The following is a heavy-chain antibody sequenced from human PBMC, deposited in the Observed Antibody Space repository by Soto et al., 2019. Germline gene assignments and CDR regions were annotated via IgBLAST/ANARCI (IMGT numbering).Heavy chain of an antibody. Sequence: QVQLVESGGGVVQPGRSLRLSCAASGFTFSSYAMHWVRQAPGKGLAWVAVISYDGSNKYYADSVKGRFTISRDKSKNTLYLQMNSLRAEDTAVYYCARDRLRYSWNDFPYYYYGMDVWGQGTTVTVAS. CDR1: GFTFSSYA. CDR2: ISYDGSNK. J-gene: IGHJ6*02. V-gene: IGHV3-30-3*01. D-gene: IGHD1-1*01. CDR3: ARDRLRYSWNDFPYYYYGMDV.